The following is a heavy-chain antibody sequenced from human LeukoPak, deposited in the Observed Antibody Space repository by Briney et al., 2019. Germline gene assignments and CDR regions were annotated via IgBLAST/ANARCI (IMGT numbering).Heavy chain of an antibody. CDR1: GGSISSGDYY. CDR3: ARANWNFIDY. D-gene: IGHD1-7*01. V-gene: IGHV4-30-4*01. Sequence: SETLSLTCTVSGGSISSGDYYWSWIRQPPGKGLEWIGYIYYSGSTYYNPSLKSRVTISVDTSKNQFSLKLSSVTAAGTAVYYCARANWNFIDYWGQGTLVTVSS. J-gene: IGHJ4*02. CDR2: IYYSGST.